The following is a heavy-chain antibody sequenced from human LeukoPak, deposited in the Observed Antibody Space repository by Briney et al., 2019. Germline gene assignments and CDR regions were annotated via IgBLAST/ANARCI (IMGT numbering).Heavy chain of an antibody. CDR2: IYYSGST. J-gene: IGHJ4*02. CDR3: ARVDYGDYVQRGYFDY. V-gene: IGHV4-30-4*01. Sequence: SQTLSLTCTVSGGSISSGDYYWSWIRQPPGKGLEWLGYIYYSGSTYYNPSLKSRVTISVDTSKNQFSLKLSSVTAADTAVYYCARVDYGDYVQRGYFDYWGQGTLVTVSS. D-gene: IGHD4-17*01. CDR1: GGSISSGDYY.